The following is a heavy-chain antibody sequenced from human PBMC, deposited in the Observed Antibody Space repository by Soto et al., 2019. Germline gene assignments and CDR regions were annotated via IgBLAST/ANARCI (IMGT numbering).Heavy chain of an antibody. CDR1: GFPFSDYT. D-gene: IGHD3-16*01. V-gene: IGHV3-48*02. CDR2: ISSGSSSI. J-gene: IGHJ4*02. Sequence: EVQLVESGGGLVQPGGSLRLSCDASGFPFSDYTMNWVRQAPGKGLEWVSYISSGSSSIYYADSVKGRFTISRDNAKNSLYLQMNSLRDEDTAVYYCARDESLNLGALDCWGQGTLVTVSS. CDR3: ARDESLNLGALDC.